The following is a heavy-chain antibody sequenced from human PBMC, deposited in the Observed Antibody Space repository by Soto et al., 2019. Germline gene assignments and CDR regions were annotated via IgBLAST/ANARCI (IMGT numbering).Heavy chain of an antibody. CDR1: GDSDNSDNYY. J-gene: IGHJ4*02. V-gene: IGHV4-30-4*01. Sequence: PSESLSLTCDVFGDSDNSDNYYWTWIRQPPGKDLEWIGDIYFSGSTYYNPSLNSRVTLSIDTSKNHFSLKLTSVTAADTAMYYCARHRAVAGLDYWGQGTLVTVSS. CDR3: ARHRAVAGLDY. D-gene: IGHD6-19*01. CDR2: IYFSGST.